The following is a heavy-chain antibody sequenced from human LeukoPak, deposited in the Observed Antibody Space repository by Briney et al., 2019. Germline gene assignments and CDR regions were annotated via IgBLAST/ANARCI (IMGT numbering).Heavy chain of an antibody. CDR3: ARYYGGWRTFDY. J-gene: IGHJ4*02. V-gene: IGHV4-39*01. Sequence: SETLSLTCTVSGGTISSSSYYWVWIRQPPGKGLEWFGCIYYSGSTYYNPSHNRLVIISVDTSKNQFSLKLSSVTAADTAVYYCARYYGGWRTFDYWGQGTLVSVSS. CDR1: GGTISSSSYY. D-gene: IGHD3-3*01. CDR2: IYYSGST.